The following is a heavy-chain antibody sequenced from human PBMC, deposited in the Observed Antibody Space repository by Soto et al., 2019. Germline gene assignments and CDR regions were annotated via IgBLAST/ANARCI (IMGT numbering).Heavy chain of an antibody. J-gene: IGHJ5*02. V-gene: IGHV4-4*02. CDR2: IYHSGST. CDR1: GGSISSSNW. CDR3: ARDKRRHYYDSSGEKLFDP. D-gene: IGHD3-22*01. Sequence: SETLSLTCAVSGGSISSSNWWSWVRQPPGKGLEWIGEIYHSGSTNYNPSLKSRVTISVDKSKNQFSLKLSSVTAADTAVYYCARDKRRHYYDSSGEKLFDPWGQGTLVTVSS.